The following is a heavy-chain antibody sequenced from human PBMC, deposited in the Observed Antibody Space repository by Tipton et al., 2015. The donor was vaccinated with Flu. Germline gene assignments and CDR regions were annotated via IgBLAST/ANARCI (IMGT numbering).Heavy chain of an antibody. J-gene: IGHJ4*02. D-gene: IGHD3-3*01. V-gene: IGHV4-39*01. CDR1: GGSISSSSYY. Sequence: TLSLTCTVSGGSISSSSYYWGWIRQPPGKGLEWIGSIYYSGSTYYNPSLKSRVTISVDTSKNQFSLKLSSVTAADTAVYYCARQNGLTDITIFGVVIAAPPEIFDSWGQGTLVPVSS. CDR3: ARQNGLTDITIFGVVIAAPPEIFDS. CDR2: IYYSGST.